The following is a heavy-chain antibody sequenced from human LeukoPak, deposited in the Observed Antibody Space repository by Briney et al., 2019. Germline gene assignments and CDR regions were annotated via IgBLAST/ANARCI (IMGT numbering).Heavy chain of an antibody. J-gene: IGHJ4*02. CDR1: GGSFSGYY. Sequence: SGTLSLTCAVYGGSFSGYYWSWIRQPPGKGLEWIGEINHSGSTNYNPSLKSRVTISVDTSKNQFSLKLSSVTAADTAVYYCARGRDYGDYWGQGTLVTVSS. V-gene: IGHV4-34*01. CDR2: INHSGST. CDR3: ARGRDYGDY.